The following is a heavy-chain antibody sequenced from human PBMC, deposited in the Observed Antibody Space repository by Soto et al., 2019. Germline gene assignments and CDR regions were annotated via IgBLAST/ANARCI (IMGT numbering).Heavy chain of an antibody. CDR1: GGSFSGYY. D-gene: IGHD2-2*01. Sequence: PSETLSLTCAVYGGSFSGYYWSWIRQPPGKGLEWIGEINHSGSTNYNPSLKSRVTISVDTSKNQFSLKLSSVTAADTAVYYCARGSKIGYCSSTSCYQRHYYYGMDVWRQRTTVPAS. CDR3: ARGSKIGYCSSTSCYQRHYYYGMDV. V-gene: IGHV4-34*01. J-gene: IGHJ6*02. CDR2: INHSGST.